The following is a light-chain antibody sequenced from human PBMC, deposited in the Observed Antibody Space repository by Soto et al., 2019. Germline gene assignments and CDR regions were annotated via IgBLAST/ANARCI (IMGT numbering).Light chain of an antibody. CDR2: MAS. CDR1: QSIDSY. V-gene: IGKV1-5*03. J-gene: IGKJ1*01. CDR3: QQYSSYSPWT. Sequence: DIQMTQSPSTLSASVGDRVIITCRASQSIDSYLAWYQQKPGKAPNVLIYMASSLESGVPSRFSGSGSGTEFTLTISSLQPEDFATYYWQQYSSYSPWTFGQGTKVEIK.